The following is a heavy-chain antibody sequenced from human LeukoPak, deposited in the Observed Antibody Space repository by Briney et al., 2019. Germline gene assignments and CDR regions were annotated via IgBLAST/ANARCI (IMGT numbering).Heavy chain of an antibody. CDR1: GFTFDTYT. J-gene: IGHJ1*01. CDR2: IDTTSTTM. V-gene: IGHV3-48*01. CDR3: TRGLVVVAQYFQH. Sequence: GGALRLSCAASGFTFDTYTMNWVRQAPGTGVEWVSYIDTTSTTMYYADSVKGRFTISRDNAKNSLYLQMNSLRVEDTAVYYCTRGLVVVAQYFQHWGQGTLVTVSS. D-gene: IGHD2-15*01.